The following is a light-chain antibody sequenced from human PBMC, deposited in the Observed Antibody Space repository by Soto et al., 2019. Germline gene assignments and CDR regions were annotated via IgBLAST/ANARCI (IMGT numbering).Light chain of an antibody. Sequence: QSALTQPPSASGSPGQSVTISCTGTSSDVGGYNYVSWYQHHPGKAPKLMIYEVHKRPSGVPDRFSGSRSGNTASLTVSGLQAEDEAAYYCSSHAGRNNYVLFGGGTKVTVL. CDR1: SSDVGGYNY. CDR3: SSHAGRNNYVL. CDR2: EVH. V-gene: IGLV2-8*01. J-gene: IGLJ2*01.